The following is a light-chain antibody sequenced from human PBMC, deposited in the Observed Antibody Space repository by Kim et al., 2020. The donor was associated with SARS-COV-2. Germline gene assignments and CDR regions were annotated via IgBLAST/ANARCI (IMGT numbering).Light chain of an antibody. CDR1: QTVSHN. J-gene: IGKJ5*01. V-gene: IGKV3-15*01. CDR2: GAS. CDR3: QQYDTWPLT. Sequence: IVMTQSPGTLSLSPGERATLSCRASQTVSHNLAWYQQKPGQAPRLLIHGASTRAPGIPARFSGSGSGTEFTLTFSSLQSEDFAIYYCQQYDTWPLTFGQGTRLEIK.